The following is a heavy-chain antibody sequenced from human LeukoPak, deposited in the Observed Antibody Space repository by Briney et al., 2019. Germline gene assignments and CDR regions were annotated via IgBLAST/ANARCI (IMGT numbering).Heavy chain of an antibody. CDR3: AIIGYCSGGSCYWGGYFDY. D-gene: IGHD2-15*01. Sequence: GASVTVSCTASGGTFSSYAISWVRQAPGQGLEWMGGIIPIFGTANYAQKFQGRVTITADESTSTAYMELSSLRSEDTAVYYCAIIGYCSGGSCYWGGYFDYWGQGTLVTVSS. V-gene: IGHV1-69*01. J-gene: IGHJ4*02. CDR1: GGTFSSYA. CDR2: IIPIFGTA.